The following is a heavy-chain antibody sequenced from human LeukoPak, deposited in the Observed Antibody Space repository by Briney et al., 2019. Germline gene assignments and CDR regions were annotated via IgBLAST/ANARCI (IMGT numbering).Heavy chain of an antibody. CDR3: ARGSTVVRGVSPAGDY. Sequence: GGSLRLSCAASGFTFDDYAMHWVRQAQGKGLEWVSSISRSSSYIYYADSMKGRFTISRDNAKNSLDLQMHSLRAEDTAVYYCARGSTVVRGVSPAGDYWGQGTLVTVSS. D-gene: IGHD3-10*01. V-gene: IGHV3-21*01. J-gene: IGHJ4*02. CDR2: ISRSSSYI. CDR1: GFTFDDYA.